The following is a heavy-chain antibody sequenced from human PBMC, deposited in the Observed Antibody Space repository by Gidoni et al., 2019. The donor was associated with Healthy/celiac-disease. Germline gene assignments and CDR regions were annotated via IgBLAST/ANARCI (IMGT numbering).Heavy chain of an antibody. CDR1: GYTFTSYY. V-gene: IGHV1-46*01. D-gene: IGHD3-22*01. CDR2: INPSGGST. Sequence: QVQLVQSGAEVKKPGASVKVSCKASGYTFTSYYMHWVRKAPGQGLEWMGIINPSGGSTSYAQKFHGRVTMTRDTSTSTVYMELSSLRSEDTAVYYCARDENYYDSSGYHHDAFDIWGQGTMVTVSS. CDR3: ARDENYYDSSGYHHDAFDI. J-gene: IGHJ3*02.